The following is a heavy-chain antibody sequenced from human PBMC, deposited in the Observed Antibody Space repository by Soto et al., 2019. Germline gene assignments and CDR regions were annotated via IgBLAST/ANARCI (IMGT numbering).Heavy chain of an antibody. CDR1: GFTFSSYS. V-gene: IGHV3-21*01. CDR3: ARDLSFNSREYYMDV. J-gene: IGHJ6*03. D-gene: IGHD1-1*01. CDR2: ISSSSSYI. Sequence: GGSLRLSCAASGFTFSSYSMNWVRQAPGKGLEWVSSISSSSSYIYYADSVKGRFTISRDNAKNSLYLQMNSLRAEDTAVYYCARDLSFNSREYYMDVWGKGTTVTVSS.